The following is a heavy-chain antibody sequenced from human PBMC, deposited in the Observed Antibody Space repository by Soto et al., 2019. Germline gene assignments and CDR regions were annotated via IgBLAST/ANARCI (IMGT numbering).Heavy chain of an antibody. J-gene: IGHJ4*02. V-gene: IGHV1-2*04. CDR2: INPNSGGT. CDR3: ARSNYDILTGYYDY. D-gene: IGHD3-9*01. Sequence: ASVKVSCKASGCTFTGYYMHWVRQAPGQGLEWMGWINPNSGGTNYAQKFQGWVTMTRDTSISTAYMELSRLRSDDTAVYYCARSNYDILTGYYDYWGQGTLVTVSS. CDR1: GCTFTGYY.